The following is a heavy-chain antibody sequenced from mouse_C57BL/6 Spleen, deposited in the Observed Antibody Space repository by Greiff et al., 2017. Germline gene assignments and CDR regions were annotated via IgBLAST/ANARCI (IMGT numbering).Heavy chain of an antibody. V-gene: IGHV1-7*01. D-gene: IGHD3-2*02. J-gene: IGHJ4*01. Sequence: VKLVESGAELAKPGASVKLSCKASGYTFTSYWMHWVNQRPGPGLEWIGYINPSSGYTKYNQKFKDKATLTADKSSSTAYMQLSSLTYEDSAVYYCARGESSGYDAMDYWGQGTSVTVSS. CDR2: INPSSGYT. CDR1: GYTFTSYW. CDR3: ARGESSGYDAMDY.